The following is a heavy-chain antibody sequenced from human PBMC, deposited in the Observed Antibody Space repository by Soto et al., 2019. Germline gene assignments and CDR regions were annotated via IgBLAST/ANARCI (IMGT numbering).Heavy chain of an antibody. J-gene: IGHJ4*02. CDR3: AHLPWKQLWPRAPVVY. Sequence: PGGSLRLSCAASGFTFSSYGMSWVRQAPGKGLEWVSSIGSSGYSTYYADSVRGRFTISRDNSKNTLYLQMNSLRAEDTATYYCAHLPWKQLWPRAPVVYWGQGTPVTVSS. D-gene: IGHD5-18*01. CDR2: IGSSGYST. V-gene: IGHV3-23*01. CDR1: GFTFSSYG.